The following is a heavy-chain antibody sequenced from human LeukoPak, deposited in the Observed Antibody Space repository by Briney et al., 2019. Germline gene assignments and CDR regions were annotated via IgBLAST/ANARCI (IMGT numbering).Heavy chain of an antibody. D-gene: IGHD2-2*01. Sequence: PSETLSLTCTVSGGSISSYYWSWIRQPPGKGLEWIGYIYYSGSTYYNPSLKSRVTISVDTSKNQFSLKLSSVTAADTAVYYCARVGYCSSTSCYVRASWFDPWGQGTLVTVSS. J-gene: IGHJ5*02. CDR2: IYYSGST. V-gene: IGHV4-59*08. CDR3: ARVGYCSSTSCYVRASWFDP. CDR1: GGSISSYY.